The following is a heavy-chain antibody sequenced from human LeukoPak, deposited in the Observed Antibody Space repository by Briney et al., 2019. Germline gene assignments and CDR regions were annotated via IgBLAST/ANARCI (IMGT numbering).Heavy chain of an antibody. V-gene: IGHV3-23*01. CDR2: ISGSGGNS. J-gene: IGHJ1*01. CDR1: GFTFSNYA. Sequence: PGGSLRLSCAASGFTFSNYAMSWVRQAPGQGPEWVSGISGSGGNSYYADSVKGRFTISRDNSKNTLYLQMNSLRADDTAVYYCARALSQELIRYSQDWGQGTLVSVSS. CDR3: ARALSQELIRYSQD. D-gene: IGHD1-1*01.